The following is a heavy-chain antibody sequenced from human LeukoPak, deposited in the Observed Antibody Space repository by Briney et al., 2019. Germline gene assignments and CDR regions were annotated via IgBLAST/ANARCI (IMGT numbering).Heavy chain of an antibody. V-gene: IGHV4-39*01. Sequence: SETLSLTCTVSGGSISSSSYYWGWIRQPPGKGLEWIGSIYYSGSTYYNPSLKSRVTISVDTSKNQFSLKLSSVTAADTAVYYRARLRATIFGVVIRVDYWGQGTLVTVSS. D-gene: IGHD3-3*01. CDR3: ARLRATIFGVVIRVDY. CDR1: GGSISSSSYY. J-gene: IGHJ4*02. CDR2: IYYSGST.